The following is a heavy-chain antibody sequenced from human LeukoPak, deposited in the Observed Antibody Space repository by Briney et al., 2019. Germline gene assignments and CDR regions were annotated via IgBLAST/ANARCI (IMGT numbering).Heavy chain of an antibody. D-gene: IGHD6-6*01. J-gene: IGHJ5*02. CDR1: GGTFSSYA. CDR2: IIPIFGTA. V-gene: IGHV1-69*13. CDR3: ARDTSGIAARPGWFDP. Sequence: ASVKVSCTASGGTFSSYAISWVRQAPGQGLEWMGGIIPIFGTANYAQKFQGRVTITADESTSTAYMELSSLRSEDTAVYYCARDTSGIAARPGWFDPWGQGTLVTVSS.